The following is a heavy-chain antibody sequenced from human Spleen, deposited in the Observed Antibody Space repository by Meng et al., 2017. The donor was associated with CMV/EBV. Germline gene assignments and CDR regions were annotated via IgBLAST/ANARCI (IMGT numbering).Heavy chain of an antibody. CDR1: GGSISRSSYF. D-gene: IGHD6-13*01. CDR2: IYYSGTT. Sequence: GSLRLSCTVSGGSISRSSYFWGWIRQPPGKGLEWIGSIYYSGTTYYNPSLKSRVTISVDTSKNQFSLKLSSVTAADTAVYYCARGGRRQQLVVSRYYGMDVWGQGTTVTVSS. CDR3: ARGGRRQQLVVSRYYGMDV. J-gene: IGHJ6*02. V-gene: IGHV4-39*07.